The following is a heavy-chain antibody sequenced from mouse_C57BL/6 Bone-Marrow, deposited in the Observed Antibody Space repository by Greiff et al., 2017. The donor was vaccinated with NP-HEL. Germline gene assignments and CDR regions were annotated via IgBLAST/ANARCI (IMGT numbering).Heavy chain of an antibody. J-gene: IGHJ4*01. CDR1: GYTFTSYW. V-gene: IGHV1-64*01. CDR3: AREANYALTFYAMDY. D-gene: IGHD1-1*02. CDR2: IHPNSGST. Sequence: QVQLQQSGAELVKPGASVKLSCKASGYTFTSYWMHWVKQRPGQGLEWIGMIHPNSGSTNYNEKFKSKATLNVDKSSSTAYMQLSSLTSEDSAVYYCAREANYALTFYAMDYWGQGTSVTVSS.